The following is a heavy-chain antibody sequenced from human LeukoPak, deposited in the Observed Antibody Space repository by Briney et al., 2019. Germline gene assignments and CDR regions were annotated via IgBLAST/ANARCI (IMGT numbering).Heavy chain of an antibody. D-gene: IGHD2-15*01. Sequence: ASVKVSCKASGYTFTSYDINWVRQATGQGLEWMGWMNPNSGNTGYAQKFQGRVTMTRDTSTSTVYMELSSLRSEDTAVYYCARDWRYCSGGSCYFPSYWGQGTLVTVSS. V-gene: IGHV1-8*02. CDR3: ARDWRYCSGGSCYFPSY. CDR2: MNPNSGNT. CDR1: GYTFTSYD. J-gene: IGHJ4*02.